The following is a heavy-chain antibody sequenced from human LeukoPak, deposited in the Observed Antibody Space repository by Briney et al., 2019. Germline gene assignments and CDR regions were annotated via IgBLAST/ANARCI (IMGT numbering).Heavy chain of an antibody. CDR3: ARGFYDSSGYAFDY. J-gene: IGHJ4*02. D-gene: IGHD3-22*01. Sequence: HPGGSLRLSCAASGFTFSGYAMHWVRQAPGKGLEWVAVIWYDGSNKYYADSVKGRFTISRDNSKNTLYLQMNSLRAEDTAVYYCARGFYDSSGYAFDYWGQGTLVTVSS. CDR1: GFTFSGYA. V-gene: IGHV3-33*08. CDR2: IWYDGSNK.